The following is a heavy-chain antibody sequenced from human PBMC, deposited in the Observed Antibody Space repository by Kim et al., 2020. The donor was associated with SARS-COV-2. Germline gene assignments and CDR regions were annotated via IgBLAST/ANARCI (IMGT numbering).Heavy chain of an antibody. D-gene: IGHD3-10*01. CDR1: GYTFTSYD. CDR3: ARGLLVRGIFYYYYYMDV. CDR2: MNPNSGNT. J-gene: IGHJ6*03. V-gene: IGHV1-8*01. Sequence: ASVKVSCKASGYTFTSYDINWVRQATGQGLEWMGWMNPNSGNTGYAQKFQGRVTMTRNTSISTAYMELSSRRSEDTAVYYCARGLLVRGIFYYYYYMDVWGKGTTVTVSS.